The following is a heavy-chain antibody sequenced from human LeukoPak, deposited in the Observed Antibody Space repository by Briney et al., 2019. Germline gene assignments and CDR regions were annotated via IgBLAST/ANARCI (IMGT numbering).Heavy chain of an antibody. CDR2: IWYDGSNK. J-gene: IGHJ3*02. CDR3: ARDVPAYYYDSSGYTDAFDI. CDR1: GFTFSSYG. Sequence: GGSLRLSCAASGFTFSSYGMHWVRQAPGKGLEWVAVIWYDGSNKYYADSAKGRFTISRDNSKNTLYLQMNSLRAEDTAVYYCARDVPAYYYDSSGYTDAFDIWGQGTMVTVSS. D-gene: IGHD3-22*01. V-gene: IGHV3-33*01.